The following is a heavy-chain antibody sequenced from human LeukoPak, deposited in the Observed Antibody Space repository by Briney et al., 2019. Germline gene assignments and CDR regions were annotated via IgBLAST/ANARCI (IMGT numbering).Heavy chain of an antibody. Sequence: SETLSLTCNVTGDSITSGGFYWAWIRQSPGQGLEWIGNVYYSGSTQYNPSLKGRVTISMDMPKNQFSLNLKSVSVTDTAIYYCARRDYAAWFDPWGQGTLVTVSS. J-gene: IGHJ5*02. CDR3: ARRDYAAWFDP. D-gene: IGHD4/OR15-4a*01. V-gene: IGHV4-39*01. CDR2: VYYSGST. CDR1: GDSITSGGFY.